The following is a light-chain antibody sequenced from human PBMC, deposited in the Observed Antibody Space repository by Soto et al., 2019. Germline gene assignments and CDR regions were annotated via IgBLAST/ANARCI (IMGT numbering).Light chain of an antibody. V-gene: IGKV1-17*01. CDR3: LKQNSYPWK. CDR1: QGVRND. Sequence: DIQITHSPSSLSASVGDRVTLTFLASQGVRNDLGWYQQKPGKAPTRLIYASSSLQGGVPSRFSGSGAGTEFILTISSRQPEDFATYYCLKQNSYPWKFGQGTKVDIK. J-gene: IGKJ1*01. CDR2: ASS.